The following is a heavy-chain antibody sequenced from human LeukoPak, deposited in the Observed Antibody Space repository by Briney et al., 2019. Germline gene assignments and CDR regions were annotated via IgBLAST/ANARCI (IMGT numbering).Heavy chain of an antibody. Sequence: GASVKVSCKASGGTFSSYAISWVRQAPGQGLEWMGRIIPILGIANYAQKFQGRVTMTRDTSISTAYMELSRLRSDDTAVYYCARDGVGISTTFDYWGQGTLVTVSS. J-gene: IGHJ4*02. V-gene: IGHV1-69*04. D-gene: IGHD6-13*01. CDR3: ARDGVGISTTFDY. CDR1: GGTFSSYA. CDR2: IIPILGIA.